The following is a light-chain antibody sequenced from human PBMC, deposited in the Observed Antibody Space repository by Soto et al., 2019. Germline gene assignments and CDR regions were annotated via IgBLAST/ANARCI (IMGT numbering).Light chain of an antibody. CDR2: DAS. Sequence: EIVLTQSPATLSLSPGERATLSCRASQSLSSYLAWYQQKPGQAPRLLIYDASNRAAGITARFRGSGSGADFTLAISSLEPEYFAIYYCQQRYNWPLTFGGGTKVEI. CDR1: QSLSSY. CDR3: QQRYNWPLT. V-gene: IGKV3-11*01. J-gene: IGKJ4*01.